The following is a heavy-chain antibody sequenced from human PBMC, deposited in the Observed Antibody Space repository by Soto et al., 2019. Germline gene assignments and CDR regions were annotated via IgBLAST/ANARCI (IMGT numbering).Heavy chain of an antibody. J-gene: IGHJ6*02. Sequence: SVKVSCKASGGTFSSYAISWVRQAPGQGLEWMGGIIPIFGTANYAQKFQGRVTITADKSTSTAYMELSSLRSEDTAVYYCAGHLVRGYDLYYYGMDVWGQGTTVTVSS. D-gene: IGHD5-12*01. CDR2: IIPIFGTA. CDR1: GGTFSSYA. CDR3: AGHLVRGYDLYYYGMDV. V-gene: IGHV1-69*06.